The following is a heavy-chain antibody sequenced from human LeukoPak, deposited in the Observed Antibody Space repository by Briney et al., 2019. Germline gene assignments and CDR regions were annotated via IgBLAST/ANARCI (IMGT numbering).Heavy chain of an antibody. CDR1: GFTFSSYG. V-gene: IGHV3-33*01. CDR2: IWYDGSNK. J-gene: IGHJ3*02. Sequence: GGPLRLSCAASGFTFSSYGMHWVRQAPGKGLEWVAVIWYDGSNKYYADSVKGRFTISRDNSKNTLYLQMNSLRAEDTAVYYCTSFGDYYAFDIWGQGTMVTVSS. CDR3: TSFGDYYAFDI. D-gene: IGHD4-17*01.